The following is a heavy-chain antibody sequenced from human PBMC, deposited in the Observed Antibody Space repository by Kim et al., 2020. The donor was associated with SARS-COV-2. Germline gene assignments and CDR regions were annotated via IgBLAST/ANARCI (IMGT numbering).Heavy chain of an antibody. Sequence: GGSLRLSCVASGFTFTNYWPHWVRQVPGKGLVWVAGINNDGTNTYYADSVKGRFTISRDNAKNTVSLQMNSLGAEDTAVYYCTTAFEFWGQGTLVTVSS. V-gene: IGHV3-74*01. CDR2: INNDGTNT. CDR3: TTAFEF. J-gene: IGHJ4*02. CDR1: GFTFTNYW.